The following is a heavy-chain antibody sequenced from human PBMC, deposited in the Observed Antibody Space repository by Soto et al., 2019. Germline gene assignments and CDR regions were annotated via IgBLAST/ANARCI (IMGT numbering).Heavy chain of an antibody. CDR3: AKDGWELLSYHYYGLDV. D-gene: IGHD1-26*01. V-gene: IGHV3-30*18. CDR2: ISYDGSNK. J-gene: IGHJ6*02. Sequence: GGSLRLSCAASGFTFSSYGMHWVRQAPGKGLEWVAVISYDGSNKYYADSVRGRFTISRDNSKNTLYLQMNSLRAEDTAVYYCAKDGWELLSYHYYGLDVWGQGTTVTVSS. CDR1: GFTFSSYG.